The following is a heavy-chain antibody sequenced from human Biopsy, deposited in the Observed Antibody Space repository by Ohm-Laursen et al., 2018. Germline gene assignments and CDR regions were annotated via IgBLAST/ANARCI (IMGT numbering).Heavy chain of an antibody. CDR3: ARVVLGSTNDAFDL. D-gene: IGHD3-22*01. CDR2: IYPGGST. V-gene: IGHV4-4*07. Sequence: TLSLTCTASGGDINNYYWSWIRQPAGKGLEWIGRIYPGGSTIYNPSLKSRVTMSVDTSKKQLSLRVRSVTAADTAMYYCARVVLGSTNDAFDLWGQGTMVVVSS. J-gene: IGHJ3*01. CDR1: GGDINNYY.